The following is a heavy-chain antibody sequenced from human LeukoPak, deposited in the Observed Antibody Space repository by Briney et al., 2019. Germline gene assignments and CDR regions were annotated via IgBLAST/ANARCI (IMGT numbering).Heavy chain of an antibody. D-gene: IGHD5-24*01. CDR2: IYNSGST. J-gene: IGHJ4*02. V-gene: IGHV4-59*08. Sequence: SETLSLTCSVSGGSISNYYWSWIRQPPGKGLEWIGYIYNSGSTNYNPSLKSRVTISVDTSKNQFSLKVSSVTAADTAVYYCARHGGGYSFDYWGQGTLVTISS. CDR3: ARHGGGYSFDY. CDR1: GGSISNYY.